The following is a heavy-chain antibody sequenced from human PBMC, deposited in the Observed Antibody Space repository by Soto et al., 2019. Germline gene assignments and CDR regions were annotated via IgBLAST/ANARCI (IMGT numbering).Heavy chain of an antibody. V-gene: IGHV4-39*01. CDR1: GDSISSSSSY. Sequence: SETLSLTRTFSGDSISSSSSYWGWIRQPPGKGLEWIGSIYYSGSTYYNPSLKSRVTISVDTSKNQFSLKLSSVTAADTAVYYCARYYGSGSSDINYYYYYMDVWGKGTTVT. J-gene: IGHJ6*03. D-gene: IGHD3-10*01. CDR3: ARYYGSGSSDINYYYYYMDV. CDR2: IYYSGST.